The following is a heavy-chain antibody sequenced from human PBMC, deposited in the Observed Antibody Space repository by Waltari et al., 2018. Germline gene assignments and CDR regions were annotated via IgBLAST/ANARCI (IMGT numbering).Heavy chain of an antibody. Sequence: QVQLQESGPGLVKPSETLSLTCAVSGYSISSGYYWGWIRQPPGKRLEWIGSIYHSGSTYYNPSLKSRVTISVDTSKNQFSLKLSSVTAADTAVYYCARLEMATISDEDYWGQGTLVTVSS. CDR3: ARLEMATISDEDY. D-gene: IGHD5-12*01. V-gene: IGHV4-38-2*01. J-gene: IGHJ4*02. CDR1: GYSISSGYY. CDR2: IYHSGST.